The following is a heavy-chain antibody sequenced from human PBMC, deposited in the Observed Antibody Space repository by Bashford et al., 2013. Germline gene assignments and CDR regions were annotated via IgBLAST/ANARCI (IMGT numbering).Heavy chain of an antibody. Sequence: SVKVSCKASGGILSNYAISWVRQAPGQGLEWMGGIIPLLGPPKYAQKFQDRVTITADKSTSTAFLELSSLRYDDTAIYYCGRQEWELDDIHPWGEGTTVTVSS. CDR3: GRQEWELDDIHP. CDR2: IIPLLGPP. J-gene: IGHJ6*04. CDR1: GGILSNYA. D-gene: IGHD1-26*01. V-gene: IGHV1-69*10.